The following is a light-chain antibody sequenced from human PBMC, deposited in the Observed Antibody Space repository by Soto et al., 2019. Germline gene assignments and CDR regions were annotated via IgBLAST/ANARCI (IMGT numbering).Light chain of an antibody. J-gene: IGLJ3*02. Sequence: QSVLTQPASVSGSPGQSITISCTGTSSNFGSYNLVSWYQQHPGKAPELIIYEVTKRPSGVSNRFSGSKSGNTASLTISGLQAEDEADYYCCSYAGSSTWVFGGGTKVTVL. CDR1: SSNFGSYNL. CDR3: CSYAGSSTWV. CDR2: EVT. V-gene: IGLV2-23*02.